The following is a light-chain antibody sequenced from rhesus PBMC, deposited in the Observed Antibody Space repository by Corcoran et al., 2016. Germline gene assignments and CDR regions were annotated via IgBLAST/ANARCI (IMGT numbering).Light chain of an antibody. J-gene: IGKJ2*01. CDR2: TAS. V-gene: IGKV1S17*01. Sequence: DIQMTQSPSSLSASVGDRVTTTCQVSKGSSNNLACYQQKPGKVPKLLIYTASTLTSWVPSRFSGRGSGTDFPLTINSLQPEDFATYYCQPGYFIPNFGQGTRVEIK. CDR3: QPGYFIPN. CDR1: KGSSNN.